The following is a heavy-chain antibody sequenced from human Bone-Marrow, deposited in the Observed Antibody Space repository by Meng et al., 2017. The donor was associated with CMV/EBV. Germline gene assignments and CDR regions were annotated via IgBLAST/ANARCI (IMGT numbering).Heavy chain of an antibody. CDR2: ISSSGSSI. J-gene: IGHJ4*02. V-gene: IGHV3-48*03. CDR3: SSPPTYYYNSSGYYHRDY. D-gene: IGHD3-22*01. Sequence: GESLKISCAVSGFTFSSYEMNWVRQAPGKGLEWVSYISSSGSSIYYADSVKGRFTVSRDNVKNSLYLQMSSLRAEDTAVYYCSSPPTYYYNSSGYYHRDYWGQGPLVTVSS. CDR1: GFTFSSYE.